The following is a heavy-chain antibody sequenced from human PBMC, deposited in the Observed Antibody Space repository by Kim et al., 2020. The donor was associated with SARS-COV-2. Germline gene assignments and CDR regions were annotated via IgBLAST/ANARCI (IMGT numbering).Heavy chain of an antibody. V-gene: IGHV1-69*01. CDR3: ARAEVSDGSGSYFW. Sequence: AQKFQGRVTITAEESTSTAYMELSSLRSEDTAVYYCARAEVSDGSGSYFWWGQGTLVTVSS. D-gene: IGHD3-10*01. J-gene: IGHJ4*02.